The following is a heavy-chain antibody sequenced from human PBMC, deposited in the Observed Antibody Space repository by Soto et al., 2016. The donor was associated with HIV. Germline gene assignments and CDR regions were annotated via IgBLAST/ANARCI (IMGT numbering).Heavy chain of an antibody. CDR1: GFTVSTNY. J-gene: IGHJ6*02. CDR3: ARDLWVVRGVPSGMDV. CDR2: IYSGGTT. V-gene: IGHV3-66*01. D-gene: IGHD3-10*01. Sequence: EVQLLESGGGLIQPGESLRLSCAASGFTVSTNYMTWVRQAPGKGLEWVSVIYSGGTTDYADSVKGRFTISRDNSKNTLYLQMNSLRAEDTAVYYCARDLWVVRGVPSGMDVWGQGTTVTVSS.